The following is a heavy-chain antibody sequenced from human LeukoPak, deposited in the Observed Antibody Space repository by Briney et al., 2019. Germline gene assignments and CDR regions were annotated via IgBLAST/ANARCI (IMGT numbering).Heavy chain of an antibody. Sequence: GGSLRLSCAASGFTLSSYWMSWVREAPGKGLEWVANINRDGSEEYYVDSVKGRFTISRDNAKNSLYLQMNSLRAEDTSVYYCAIVLVGGTNWFDPWGQGTLVTVSS. V-gene: IGHV3-7*02. CDR1: GFTLSSYW. D-gene: IGHD1-26*01. J-gene: IGHJ5*02. CDR2: INRDGSEE. CDR3: AIVLVGGTNWFDP.